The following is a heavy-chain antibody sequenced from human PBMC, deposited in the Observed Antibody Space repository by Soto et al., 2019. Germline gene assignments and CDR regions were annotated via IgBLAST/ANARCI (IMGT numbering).Heavy chain of an antibody. CDR1: GYSFTSYW. D-gene: IGHD3-22*01. CDR2: SYPGDSDT. V-gene: IGHV5-51*01. Sequence: GEPLKISCKGSGYSFTSYWIGWVRQMPGKGLEWMGISYPGDSDTRYSPSFQGQVTISADKSISTAYLQWSSLKASDTAMYYCARNLGYDSSGYHIWGQGTMVTVSS. J-gene: IGHJ3*02. CDR3: ARNLGYDSSGYHI.